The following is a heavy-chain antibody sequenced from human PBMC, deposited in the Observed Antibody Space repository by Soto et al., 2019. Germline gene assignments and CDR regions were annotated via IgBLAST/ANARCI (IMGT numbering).Heavy chain of an antibody. CDR1: GLTFSSAW. J-gene: IGHJ4*02. V-gene: IGHV3-15*07. CDR2: IKSKTDGGTT. Sequence: EVQLVESGGGLVNPGGSLRLSCAASGLTFSSAWMNWVRQAPGKGLEWVGRIKSKTDGGTTDFAAPVRGRFTISRDDSRNTLSLQMNSLETEDTAVYYCTTDRAYNNSWGYYFDYWGQGTLVTVSS. CDR3: TTDRAYNNSWGYYFDY. D-gene: IGHD6-13*01.